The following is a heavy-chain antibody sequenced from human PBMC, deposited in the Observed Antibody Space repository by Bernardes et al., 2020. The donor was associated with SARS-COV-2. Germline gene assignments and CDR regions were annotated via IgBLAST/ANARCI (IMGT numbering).Heavy chain of an antibody. V-gene: IGHV3-7*01. Sequence: GGSLRLSCAASGFTFSNYWMSWVRRAPGKGLEWVANINEDESQRYYVDSVKGRFTISRDNARNSLYLQVSRLSVEDTAVYYCARDLGSSSCYSLQECYFFYGIDVWGQGTTVTVSS. CDR1: GFTFSNYW. D-gene: IGHD2-2*02. CDR2: INEDESQR. J-gene: IGHJ6*02. CDR3: ARDLGSSSCYSLQECYFFYGIDV.